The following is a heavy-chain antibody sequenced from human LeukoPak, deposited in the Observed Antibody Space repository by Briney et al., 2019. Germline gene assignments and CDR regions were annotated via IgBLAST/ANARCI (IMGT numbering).Heavy chain of an antibody. J-gene: IGHJ4*02. CDR2: IYYSGST. V-gene: IGHV4-39*01. CDR3: AYDDFWSGIDY. D-gene: IGHD3-3*01. CDR1: GGSISSSSYY. Sequence: SETLSLTCTVSGGSISSSSYYWGWIRQPPGKGLEWIGSIYYSGSTYYTPSVKSRFTISIDTSKNKFYLKLSSVTAADTAVYYCAYDDFWSGIDYWGQGTLVTVSS.